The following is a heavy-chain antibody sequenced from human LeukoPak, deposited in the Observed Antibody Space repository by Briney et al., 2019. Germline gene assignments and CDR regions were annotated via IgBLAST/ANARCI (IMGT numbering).Heavy chain of an antibody. CDR3: ARRAYYYDSSGYYHGNYYYYYYMDV. Sequence: SETLSLTCAVYGGSFSGYYWSWIRQPPGKGLEWIGEINHSGSTNYNPSLKSRVTISVDTSKNQFSLKLSSVTAADTAVYYCARRAYYYDSSGYYHGNYYYYYYMDVWGKGTTVTISS. J-gene: IGHJ6*03. CDR1: GGSFSGYY. V-gene: IGHV4-34*01. CDR2: INHSGST. D-gene: IGHD3-22*01.